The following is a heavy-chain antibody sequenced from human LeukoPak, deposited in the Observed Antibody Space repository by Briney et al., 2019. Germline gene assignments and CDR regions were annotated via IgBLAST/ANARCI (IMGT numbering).Heavy chain of an antibody. CDR1: GGSISSYY. Sequence: SETLSLTCTVSGGSISSYYWSWIRQPAGKGLEWIGRIYTSGSTNYNPSLKSRVTMSVDTSKNQFSLKLSSVTAADTAVYYCARSLVVPAAGNWFDPWGQGTLVTVSS. CDR3: ARSLVVPAAGNWFDP. CDR2: IYTSGST. J-gene: IGHJ5*02. V-gene: IGHV4-4*07. D-gene: IGHD2-2*01.